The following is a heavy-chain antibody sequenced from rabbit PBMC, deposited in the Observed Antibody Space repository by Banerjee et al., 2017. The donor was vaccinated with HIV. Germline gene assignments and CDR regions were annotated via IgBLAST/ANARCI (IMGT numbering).Heavy chain of an antibody. D-gene: IGHD8-1*01. J-gene: IGHJ4*01. CDR1: GFSFSSSYY. V-gene: IGHV1S40*01. CDR2: IDAGSSGNT. CDR3: ARDYAGGGYYFNL. Sequence: QSLEESGGDLVKPGASLTLTCTASGFSFSSSYYMCWVRQAPGKGLEWIACIDAGSSGNTYYASWAKGRFTSSKTSSTTVTLHMTSLTAADTATYFCARDYAGGGYYFNLWGQGTLVTVS.